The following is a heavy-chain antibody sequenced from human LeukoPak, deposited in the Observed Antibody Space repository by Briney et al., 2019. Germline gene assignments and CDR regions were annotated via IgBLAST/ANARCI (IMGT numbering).Heavy chain of an antibody. D-gene: IGHD1-26*01. CDR3: ARDRELHWFDP. J-gene: IGHJ5*02. CDR2: VSAYNGNT. CDR1: GYTFTSYG. Sequence: GASVKVSCKASGYTFTSYGISWVRQAPGQGLEWMGWVSAYNGNTNYAQKLQGRVTMTTDTSTSTAYMELRSLRSDDTAVCYCARDRELHWFDPWGQGTLVTVSS. V-gene: IGHV1-18*01.